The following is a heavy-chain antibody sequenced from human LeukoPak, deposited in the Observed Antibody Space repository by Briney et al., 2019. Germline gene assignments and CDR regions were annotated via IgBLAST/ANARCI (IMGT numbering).Heavy chain of an antibody. V-gene: IGHV3-30-3*01. CDR2: ISYGGSNK. D-gene: IGHD5-24*01. J-gene: IGHJ4*02. CDR1: GFTFSNFG. CDR3: ARDKYGYNTPIDY. Sequence: GRALRLSGAASGFTFSNFGMYWVRQGPGTGLEWVAVISYGGSNKYHADSVKGRFTISRDNSKNTLYLQMNSLRLEDTAVYYCARDKYGYNTPIDYWGQGTLVTVSS.